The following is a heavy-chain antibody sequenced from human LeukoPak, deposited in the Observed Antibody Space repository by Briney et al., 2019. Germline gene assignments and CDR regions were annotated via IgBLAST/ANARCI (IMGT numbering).Heavy chain of an antibody. CDR3: ARMSGSYPSEYFQH. CDR2: IYYSGRT. CDR1: GGSVSSYY. V-gene: IGHV4-59*02. J-gene: IGHJ1*01. D-gene: IGHD1-26*01. Sequence: PSETLSLTCTVSGGSVSSYYWSWIRQPPGKGLEWIGYIYYSGRTNYNPSLKSRVIISVDTSKNQFSLKLSSVTAADTAVYYCARMSGSYPSEYFQHWGQGTLVTVSS.